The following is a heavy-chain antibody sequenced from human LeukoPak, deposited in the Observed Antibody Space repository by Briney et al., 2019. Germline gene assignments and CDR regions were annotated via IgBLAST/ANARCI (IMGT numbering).Heavy chain of an antibody. J-gene: IGHJ6*02. CDR1: GFTFSGSA. D-gene: IGHD2-21*02. V-gene: IGHV3-73*01. CDR2: IRSKANSYAT. CDR3: TRWTYCGGDCPTRYYYGMDV. Sequence: GGSLKLSCAASGFTFSGSAVHWVRQASGKGLEWVGRIRSKANSYATAYAASVKGRFTISRDDSKNTAYLQMNSLKTEDTAVYYCTRWTYCGGDCPTRYYYGMDVWGQGTTVTVSS.